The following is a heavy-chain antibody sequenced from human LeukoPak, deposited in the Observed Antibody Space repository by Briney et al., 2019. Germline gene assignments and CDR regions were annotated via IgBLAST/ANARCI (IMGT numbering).Heavy chain of an antibody. CDR2: IGKDGAAK. Sequence: GGSLRLSCAASGFTFSSDGIHWVRQAPGKGLEWVAVIGKDGAAKYYAESVRGRFTISRDNSKNTLDLQMNSLRAEDTAVYYCAKDRGYSYGYGDNWFDPWGQGTLVTVSS. J-gene: IGHJ5*02. CDR1: GFTFSSDG. D-gene: IGHD5-18*01. V-gene: IGHV3-33*03. CDR3: AKDRGYSYGYGDNWFDP.